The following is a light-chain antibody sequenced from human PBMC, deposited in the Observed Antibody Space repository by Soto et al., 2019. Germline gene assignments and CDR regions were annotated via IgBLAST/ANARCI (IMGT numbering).Light chain of an antibody. CDR1: QGISSY. CDR2: AAS. Sequence: AIRMTQSPSSFSASTGDRVTITCRASQGISSYLAWYQQKPGKAPKLLIYAASTLQSGVPSRFSGSGSGTDFTLTISCLQSEDVATYYCQQYYSHGLTFGGGTKVEIK. J-gene: IGKJ4*01. V-gene: IGKV1-8*01. CDR3: QQYYSHGLT.